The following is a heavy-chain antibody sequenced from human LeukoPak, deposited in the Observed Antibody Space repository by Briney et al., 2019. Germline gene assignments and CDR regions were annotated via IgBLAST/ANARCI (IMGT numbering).Heavy chain of an antibody. V-gene: IGHV3-11*04. Sequence: GGSLRLSCAASGFTFSDYYMSWIRQAPGKGLEWVSYMSTSDSPIYYTDSVKGRFTISRDNAKNSLYLQMNSLRAEDTAVYYCARRGSGYTEPIDYWGQGTLVTVSS. CDR3: ARRGSGYTEPIDY. J-gene: IGHJ4*02. CDR2: MSTSDSPI. D-gene: IGHD5-12*01. CDR1: GFTFSDYY.